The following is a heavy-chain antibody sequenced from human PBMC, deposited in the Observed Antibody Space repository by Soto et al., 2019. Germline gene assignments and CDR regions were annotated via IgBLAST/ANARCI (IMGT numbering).Heavy chain of an antibody. CDR3: ASLPVLRYFDWPH. J-gene: IGHJ4*02. CDR1: GGSISSGDYY. Sequence: PSETLSLTCTVSGGSISSGDYYWSWIRQPPGKGLEWIGYIYYSGSTYYNQSLKSCVTISLDTSKNQFSLKLSSVTAADAAVYYCASLPVLRYFDWPHWGQGTLVTISS. V-gene: IGHV4-30-4*01. CDR2: IYYSGST. D-gene: IGHD3-9*01.